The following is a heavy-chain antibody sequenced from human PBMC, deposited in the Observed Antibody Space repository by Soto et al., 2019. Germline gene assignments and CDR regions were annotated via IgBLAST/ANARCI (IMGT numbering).Heavy chain of an antibody. V-gene: IGHV1-2*02. J-gene: IGHJ5*02. D-gene: IGHD6-13*01. CDR1: GYAFNGYY. CDR2: INPNDGGT. CDR3: ARGRLAAAGRLSTFDP. Sequence: ASVKVSCKASGYAFNGYYIHWVRQAPGQGLEWMGWINPNDGGTSYAQKFQGRVTMASDTPTSTAYMELSRLRSDDTAVYYCARGRLAAAGRLSTFDPWGQGTLVTVSS.